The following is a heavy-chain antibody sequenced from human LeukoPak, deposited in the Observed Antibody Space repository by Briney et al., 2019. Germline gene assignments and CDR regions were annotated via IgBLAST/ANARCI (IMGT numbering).Heavy chain of an antibody. CDR1: GFTFSDYY. D-gene: IGHD3-16*02. V-gene: IGHV3-11*04. Sequence: KPGGSLRLSCAASGFTFSDYYMSWIRQAPEKGLEWVSYISSSGTTIYYADSVKGRFTISRDNAKNSLYLQMNSLRAEDTAVYYCARDGDYVWGSYRRFDYWGQGTLVTVSS. CDR2: ISSSGTTI. CDR3: ARDGDYVWGSYRRFDY. J-gene: IGHJ4*02.